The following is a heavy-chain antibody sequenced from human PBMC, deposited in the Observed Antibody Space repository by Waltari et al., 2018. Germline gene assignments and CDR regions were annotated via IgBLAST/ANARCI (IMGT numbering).Heavy chain of an antibody. J-gene: IGHJ4*02. CDR3: AKGGGYYYDSSGYYSH. D-gene: IGHD3-22*01. CDR1: GFTFSSYA. V-gene: IGHV3-23*04. Sequence: EVQLVESGGGLVQPGGSLRLSCAASGFTFSSYAMSWVRQAPGKGLEWVSAISGSGGSTYYADSVKGRFTISRDNSKNTLYLQMNSLRAEDTAVYYCAKGGGYYYDSSGYYSHWGQGTLVTVSS. CDR2: ISGSGGST.